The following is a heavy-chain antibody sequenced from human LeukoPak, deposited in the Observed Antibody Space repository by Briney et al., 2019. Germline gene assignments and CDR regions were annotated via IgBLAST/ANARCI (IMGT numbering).Heavy chain of an antibody. CDR3: TTFGVAAASWDYYYDMDV. CDR1: GFTFINAW. J-gene: IGHJ6*03. CDR2: IKSKTDGGTT. Sequence: PGGSLRLSCAASGFTFINAWMSWVRQAPGKGLEWVGRIKSKTDGGTTDYAAPVKGRFTISRDDSKNTLYLQMNSLKTEDTAVYYCTTFGVAAASWDYYYDMDVWGKGITVTVSS. V-gene: IGHV3-15*01. D-gene: IGHD6-13*01.